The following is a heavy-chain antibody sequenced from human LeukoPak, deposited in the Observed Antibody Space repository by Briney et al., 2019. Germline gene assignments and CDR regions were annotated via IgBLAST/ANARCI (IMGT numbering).Heavy chain of an antibody. CDR1: GGSISSYY. CDR2: IYYSGST. CDR3: ARDRTFGFDP. Sequence: SETLSLTCTVSGGSISSYYWSWIRQPPGKGLEWIGYIYYSGSTNYNPSLKSRVTISVDTSKNQFSLKLSSVTAADTAVYYCARDRTFGFDPWGRGTLVTVSS. V-gene: IGHV4-59*01. D-gene: IGHD1/OR15-1a*01. J-gene: IGHJ5*02.